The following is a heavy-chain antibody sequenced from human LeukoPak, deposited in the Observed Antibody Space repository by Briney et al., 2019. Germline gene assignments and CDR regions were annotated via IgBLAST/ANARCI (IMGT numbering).Heavy chain of an antibody. CDR1: GGSFNGYH. CDR3: ARGRVVVVPAAIFSGWFDP. D-gene: IGHD2-2*02. J-gene: IGHJ5*01. V-gene: IGHV4-34*01. Sequence: SETLSLTCAVYGGSFNGYHWSWIRQPPGKGLEWIGEINHSGSTNYNPSLKRQVTISVDTSKNQFSLKLSSVTAADTAVYYCARGRVVVVPAAIFSGWFDPWGQGTLVTVSS. CDR2: INHSGST.